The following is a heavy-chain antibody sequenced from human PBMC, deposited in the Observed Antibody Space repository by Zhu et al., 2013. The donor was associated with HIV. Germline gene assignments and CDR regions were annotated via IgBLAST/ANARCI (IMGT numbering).Heavy chain of an antibody. CDR2: LYASGSTT. V-gene: IGHV3-23*01. CDR3: AKAVTIFGXIRRNYFYTMDV. J-gene: IGHJ6*02. D-gene: IGHD3-3*01. CDR1: GFTFSGYS. Sequence: EVQLLESGGGLVEPGGSLRLSCVGSGFTFSGYSMTWLRQAPGKGLEWVAGLYASGSTTFYADSVKGRFAISRDNSKNTVYLQMNSLRAEDTAVYYCAKAVTIFGXIRRNYFYTMDVWGQGTTVTVSS.